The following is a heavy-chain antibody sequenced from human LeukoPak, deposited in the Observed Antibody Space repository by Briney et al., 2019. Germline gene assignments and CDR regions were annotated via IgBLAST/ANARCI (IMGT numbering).Heavy chain of an antibody. Sequence: SETLSLTCALSGGSISTITPFWGWIRQPPGKGLEWIVRIHYSGSTFYNPSLKSRVTMSIDTSKNQFSLRLTSVTAADTAIYYCARHGSTDYFDSWGQGTLVTVSS. D-gene: IGHD1-14*01. J-gene: IGHJ4*02. CDR2: IHYSGST. V-gene: IGHV4-39*01. CDR1: GGSISTITPF. CDR3: ARHGSTDYFDS.